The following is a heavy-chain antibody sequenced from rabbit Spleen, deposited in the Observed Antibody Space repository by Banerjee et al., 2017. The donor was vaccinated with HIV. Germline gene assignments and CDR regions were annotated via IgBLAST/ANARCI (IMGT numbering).Heavy chain of an antibody. CDR2: IYTGNYKT. J-gene: IGHJ4*01. Sequence: QSLEESGGGLVKPGGTLTLTCTVSGFSFSSNWICWVRQAPGKGLEWIGCIYTGNYKTYYASWAKGRFTISKSSSTTVTLQMTSLTAADTATYFCARDAGTGDYIDVYFALWGPGTLVTVS. V-gene: IGHV1S40*01. CDR3: ARDAGTGDYIDVYFAL. D-gene: IGHD8-1*01. CDR1: GFSFSSNW.